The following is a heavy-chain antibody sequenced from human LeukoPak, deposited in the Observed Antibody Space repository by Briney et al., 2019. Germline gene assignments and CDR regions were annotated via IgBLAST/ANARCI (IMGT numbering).Heavy chain of an antibody. CDR3: ARVRYDILTGPRRHYYYYGMDL. D-gene: IGHD3-9*01. Sequence: SETLSLTCTGSGGSISSYYWSWLRQPPGKGLEWIGYIYYSGSTNYNPSLKSGATISVDTSKTEFFLKLSSLTAADPAVYSCARVRYDILTGPRRHYYYYGMDLWGQGTTVTVSS. CDR1: GGSISSYY. CDR2: IYYSGST. J-gene: IGHJ6*02. V-gene: IGHV4-59*01.